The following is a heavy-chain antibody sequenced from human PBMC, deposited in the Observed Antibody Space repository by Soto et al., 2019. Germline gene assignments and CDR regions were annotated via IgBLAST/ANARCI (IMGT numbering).Heavy chain of an antibody. J-gene: IGHJ4*02. Sequence: LGESLKISCQTSGYKFTSYWITWVRQMPGKGLEWVAIINPADSDMRYSPSFQGHVTVSADRSKSTVYLNWSSLKASDTATYFCARQTSWFGELSLDYWGQGTQVTVSS. CDR1: GYKFTSYW. V-gene: IGHV5-51*01. D-gene: IGHD3-10*01. CDR2: INPADSDM. CDR3: ARQTSWFGELSLDY.